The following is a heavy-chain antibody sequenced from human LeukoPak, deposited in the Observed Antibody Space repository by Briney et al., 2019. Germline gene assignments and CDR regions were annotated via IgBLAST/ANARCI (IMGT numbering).Heavy chain of an antibody. CDR1: GFTFSSYA. J-gene: IGHJ4*02. V-gene: IGHV3-23*01. D-gene: IGHD3-22*01. CDR3: AKDLGRAYYYDTSGPRFDY. CDR2: ISGSGGST. Sequence: GRSLRLSCAASGFTFSSYAMSWVRQAPGKGLEWVSAISGSGGSTYYADSVKGRFTLSRDNSKNTLYLQMNSLRAEDTALYYCAKDLGRAYYYDTSGPRFDYWGQGTLVTVSS.